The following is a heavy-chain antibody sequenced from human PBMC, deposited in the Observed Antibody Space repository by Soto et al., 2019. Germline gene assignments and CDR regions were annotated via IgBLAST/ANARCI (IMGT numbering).Heavy chain of an antibody. CDR2: ISPYSGNT. CDR3: AMVDNYVTPPPQDV. Sequence: QVQLVQSGDEVRKPGSSVKVSCKASGYIFVNYGIAWVRQAPGQGREWMCWISPYSGNTQYASKVQGRLTMTTDTSTSTGYMDLGSLRSDHTDRYYCAMVDNYVTPPPQDVWGQGTTVPVSS. CDR1: GYIFVNYG. D-gene: IGHD3-16*01. J-gene: IGHJ6*02. V-gene: IGHV1-18*01.